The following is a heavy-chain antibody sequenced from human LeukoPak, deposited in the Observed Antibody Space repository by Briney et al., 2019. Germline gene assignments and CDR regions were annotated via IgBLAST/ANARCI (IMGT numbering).Heavy chain of an antibody. CDR3: TRDLSLIVVVPAANFDY. Sequence: GVSLRLSCTASGFTCCDYAMSRFRQAQGKGLVWVVFIRSKAYGGTPEYAGTVKGRFTISRGASNRMAYLLMNSLKTEDTAVYYCTRDLSLIVVVPAANFDYWGQGTLVTVSS. D-gene: IGHD2-2*01. CDR2: IRSKAYGGTP. V-gene: IGHV3-49*03. CDR1: GFTCCDYA. J-gene: IGHJ4*02.